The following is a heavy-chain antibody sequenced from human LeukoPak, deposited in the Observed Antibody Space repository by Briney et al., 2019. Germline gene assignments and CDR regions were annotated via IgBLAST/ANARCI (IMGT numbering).Heavy chain of an antibody. Sequence: SETLSLTCTVSGGSFSSGDYYWSWIRQPPGKGLEWIGYIYYSGSTYYNPSLKSRVTISVDTSKNQFSPKLSSVTAADTAVYYCARGGGRRYYYYGMDVWGKGTTVTVSS. CDR3: ARGGGRRYYYYGMDV. CDR1: GGSFSSGDYY. J-gene: IGHJ6*04. D-gene: IGHD1-26*01. CDR2: IYYSGST. V-gene: IGHV4-30-4*01.